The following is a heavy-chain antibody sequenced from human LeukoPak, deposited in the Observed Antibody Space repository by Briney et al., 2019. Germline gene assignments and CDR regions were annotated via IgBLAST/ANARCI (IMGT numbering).Heavy chain of an antibody. CDR3: ARSSGSRPSHFDY. Sequence: PSETLSLTYTVSGGSISSYYWSWIRQPPGKGLEWIGYIYYSGSTNYNPSLKSRVTISVDTSKNQFSLKLSSVTAADTAVYYCARSSGSRPSHFDYWGQGTLVTVSS. CDR2: IYYSGST. J-gene: IGHJ4*02. D-gene: IGHD3-22*01. V-gene: IGHV4-59*01. CDR1: GGSISSYY.